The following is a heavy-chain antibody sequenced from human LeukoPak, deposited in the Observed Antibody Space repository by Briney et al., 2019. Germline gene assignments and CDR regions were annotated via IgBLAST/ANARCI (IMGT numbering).Heavy chain of an antibody. V-gene: IGHV3-53*01. CDR1: GFTVSSNY. D-gene: IGHD3-22*01. CDR3: ARGAYYYDSSGLFDY. J-gene: IGHJ4*02. Sequence: PGGSLRLSCAASGFTVSSNYMSWVRQAPGKGLEWVSVIYSGGSTYHADSVKGRFTISRDNSKNTLYLQMNSLRAEDTAVYYCARGAYYYDSSGLFDYWGQGTLVTVSS. CDR2: IYSGGST.